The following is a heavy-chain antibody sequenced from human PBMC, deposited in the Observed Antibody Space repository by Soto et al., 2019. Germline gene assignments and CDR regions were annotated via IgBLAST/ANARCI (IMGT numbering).Heavy chain of an antibody. CDR1: GFTFSSYW. Sequence: GGSLRLSCAASGFTFSSYWMSWVRQAPGKGLEWVANIKQDGSEKYYVDSVKGRFTISRDNAKNSLYLQMNSLRAEDTAVYYCASLASTTVTTGFWVSVHFDYWGQGTLVTVSS. CDR3: ASLASTTVTTGFWVSVHFDY. CDR2: IKQDGSEK. J-gene: IGHJ4*02. D-gene: IGHD4-17*01. V-gene: IGHV3-7*01.